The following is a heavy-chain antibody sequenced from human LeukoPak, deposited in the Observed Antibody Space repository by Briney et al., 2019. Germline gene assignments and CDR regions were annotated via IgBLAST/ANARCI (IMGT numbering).Heavy chain of an antibody. D-gene: IGHD3-10*01. CDR2: ISAGGVSLFSGSGSAT. Sequence: GGSLRLSCAASGFTFSNYAMIWVRQAPGKGLQWVSVISAGGVSLFSGSGSATYYADSVEGRFTISRDNSKNTLYLQMNSLRADDTAVYYCAKMRGVVWFGELRLPFDYWGQGTLVTVSS. CDR1: GFTFSNYA. V-gene: IGHV3-23*01. CDR3: AKMRGVVWFGELRLPFDY. J-gene: IGHJ4*02.